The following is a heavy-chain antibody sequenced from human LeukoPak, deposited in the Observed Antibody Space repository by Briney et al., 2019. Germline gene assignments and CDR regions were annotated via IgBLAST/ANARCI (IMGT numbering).Heavy chain of an antibody. D-gene: IGHD6-13*01. CDR1: GFTFSSYA. Sequence: QPGGSLRLSRAASGFTFSSYAMHWVRQAPGKGLEYVSAISSNGGSTYYANSVKGRFTISRDNSKNTLYLQMGSLRAEDMAVYYCARGLAVIAAAAYYFDYWGQGTLVTVSS. V-gene: IGHV3-64*01. J-gene: IGHJ4*02. CDR2: ISSNGGST. CDR3: ARGLAVIAAAAYYFDY.